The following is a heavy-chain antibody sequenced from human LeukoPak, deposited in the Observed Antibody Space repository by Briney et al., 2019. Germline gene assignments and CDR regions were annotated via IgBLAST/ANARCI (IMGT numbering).Heavy chain of an antibody. CDR1: GDSVSSHSAA. V-gene: IGHV6-1*01. CDR2: TYYRSKWYN. D-gene: IGHD2-15*01. J-gene: IGHJ5*02. CDR3: AANLGYCSGGSCFSWSDP. Sequence: SQTLSLTCAISGDSVSSHSAAWNCIRQSPSRGLEWLGRTYYRSKWYNDYAVSVKSRITINPDTSKNQFSLQLNSVTPEDTAVYFCAANLGYCSGGSCFSWSDPWGQGTLVTVSS.